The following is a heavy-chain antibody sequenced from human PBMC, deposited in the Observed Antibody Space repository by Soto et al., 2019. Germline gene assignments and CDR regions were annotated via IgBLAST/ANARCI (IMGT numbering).Heavy chain of an antibody. V-gene: IGHV4-30-4*01. CDR2: IYYSGST. D-gene: IGHD6-19*01. CDR1: GGSISSGDYY. Sequence: SETLSLTCTVSGGSISSGDYYWSWIRHPPGKGLECIGYIYYSGSTYYNPSLKSRVTISVDTSKNQFSLKLSSVTAADTAVYYCARHLGSSGWHLDYWGQGTLVTVSS. CDR3: ARHLGSSGWHLDY. J-gene: IGHJ4*02.